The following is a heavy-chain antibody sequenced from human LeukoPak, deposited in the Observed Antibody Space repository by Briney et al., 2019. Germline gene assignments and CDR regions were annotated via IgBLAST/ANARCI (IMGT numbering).Heavy chain of an antibody. CDR2: IYPGDSDT. CDR1: GYSFTSYW. D-gene: IGHD3-22*01. J-gene: IGHJ3*02. CDR3: ATPITMIVVAKGSAEDAFDI. V-gene: IGHV5-51*01. Sequence: GESLKISCKGSGYSFTSYWIGWVRQMPGKGLEWMGIIYPGDSDTRYSPSFQGQVTISADKSISTAYLQWSSLKASDTAVYYCATPITMIVVAKGSAEDAFDIWGQGTMVTVSS.